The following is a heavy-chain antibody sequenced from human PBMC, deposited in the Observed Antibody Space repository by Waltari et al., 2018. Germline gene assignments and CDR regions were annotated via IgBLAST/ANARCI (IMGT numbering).Heavy chain of an antibody. Sequence: QLQESGPGLVKPSETLSLTCTVSGDSIRGSAHYWGWIRQPPGKGLEWIGRIHQSGSTYYNPSLRSRVSISVEPSKNQFSLTLNSLTAADTAVYFCARGGYDHWSGYFFKYWGQGTLVTVSP. V-gene: IGHV4-39*01. J-gene: IGHJ4*02. CDR2: IHQSGST. CDR1: GDSIRGSAHY. CDR3: ARGGYDHWSGYFFKY. D-gene: IGHD3-3*01.